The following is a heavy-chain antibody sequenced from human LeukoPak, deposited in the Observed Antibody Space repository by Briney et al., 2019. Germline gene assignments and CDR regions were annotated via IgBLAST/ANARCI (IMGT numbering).Heavy chain of an antibody. J-gene: IGHJ4*02. D-gene: IGHD4-11*01. Sequence: GGSLRLSCAASGFTFSTYSVNWLRLAPGKGLEWVSSISPDSNYIYYVDSVKGRFTISRDNAKNSLYLQMNSLRAEDTAVYYCAREDHSNYNYWGQGTLVTVSS. CDR1: GFTFSTYS. CDR2: ISPDSNYI. V-gene: IGHV3-21*01. CDR3: AREDHSNYNY.